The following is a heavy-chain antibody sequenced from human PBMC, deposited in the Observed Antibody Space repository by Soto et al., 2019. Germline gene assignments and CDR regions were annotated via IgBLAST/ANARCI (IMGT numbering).Heavy chain of an antibody. V-gene: IGHV3-9*01. CDR1: GFTFDDYA. Sequence: EVQLVESGGGLVQPGRSLRLSCAASGFTFDDYAMHWVRQAPGTGLEWVSGISWNSGSIGYADSVKGRFTISRDNAKNSLYLQMNSLRAEDTAVYYCAKASFGVVWYFDYWGQGTLVTVSS. CDR3: AKASFGVVWYFDY. D-gene: IGHD3-3*01. CDR2: ISWNSGSI. J-gene: IGHJ4*02.